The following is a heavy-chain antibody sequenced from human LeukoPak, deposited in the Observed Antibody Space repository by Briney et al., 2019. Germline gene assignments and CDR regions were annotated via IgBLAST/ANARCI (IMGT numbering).Heavy chain of an antibody. CDR2: LPPDELGI. Sequence: GGSLRLSCAASGFTFTNYWMHWVRQAPGMGLVWVSRLPPDELGIIYADSVKGRFTVSRDNAKDTVYLQMNNLRVDDTAMYYCVGTIASRGSEYWGQGALVTVSS. J-gene: IGHJ4*02. CDR3: VGTIASRGSEY. D-gene: IGHD6-6*01. V-gene: IGHV3-74*01. CDR1: GFTFTNYW.